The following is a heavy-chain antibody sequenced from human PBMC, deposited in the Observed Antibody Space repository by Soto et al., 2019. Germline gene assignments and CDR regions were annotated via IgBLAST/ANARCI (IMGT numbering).Heavy chain of an antibody. D-gene: IGHD1-26*01. CDR1: GDSVSSNKAA. CDR3: ARDSQRANPSFFDY. J-gene: IGHJ4*02. Sequence: SQTLSLTCAVSGDSVSSNKAAWNWIRQSPSRGLEWLGRRYYRSNWYTDYAASVKGRININPDTSKNQFSLQLNSVSPEYTAVYYCARDSQRANPSFFDYWGQGILVTVSS. V-gene: IGHV6-1*01. CDR2: RYYRSNWYT.